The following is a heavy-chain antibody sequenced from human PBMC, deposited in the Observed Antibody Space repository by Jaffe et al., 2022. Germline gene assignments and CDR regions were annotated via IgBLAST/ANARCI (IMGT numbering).Heavy chain of an antibody. CDR2: IYHSGST. V-gene: IGHV4-4*02. CDR1: GGSISSSNW. D-gene: IGHD2-15*01. CDR3: ASPSGGPALGYCSGGSCYSGGGDAFDI. Sequence: QVQLQESGPGLVKPSGTLSLTCAVSGGSISSSNWWSWVRQPPGKGLEWIGEIYHSGSTNYNPSLKSRVTISVDKSKNQFSLKLSSVTAADTAVYYCASPSGGPALGYCSGGSCYSGGGDAFDIWGQGTMVTVSS. J-gene: IGHJ3*02.